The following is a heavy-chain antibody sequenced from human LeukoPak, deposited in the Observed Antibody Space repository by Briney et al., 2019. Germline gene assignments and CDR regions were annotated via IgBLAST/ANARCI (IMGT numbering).Heavy chain of an antibody. Sequence: SVKVSCKASGYTFTSYGISWVRQAPGQGLEWMGRIIPILGIANYAQKFQGRVTITADKSTSTAYMELSSLRSEDTAVYYCAREEYYYDSSGYYPLDYWGQGTLVTVSS. J-gene: IGHJ4*02. D-gene: IGHD3-22*01. CDR2: IIPILGIA. CDR1: GYTFTSYG. CDR3: AREEYYYDSSGYYPLDY. V-gene: IGHV1-69*04.